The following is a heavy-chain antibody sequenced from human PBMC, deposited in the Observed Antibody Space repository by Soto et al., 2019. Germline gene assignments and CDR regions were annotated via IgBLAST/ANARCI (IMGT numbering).Heavy chain of an antibody. CDR3: ARVGYCSSTPCWPIGYFEY. D-gene: IGHD2-2*01. CDR2: IFSSGST. CDR1: GDSISSFY. J-gene: IGHJ4*02. V-gene: IGHV4-59*01. Sequence: QVQLQESGPGLVKPSETLSLTCTVSGDSISSFYWTWIRQPPGKRLEWVGYIFSSGSTNYNPSLKSRVTISVDTSENQFSLKLTSVTAAATAVYYCARVGYCSSTPCWPIGYFEYWGQGTLVTVSS.